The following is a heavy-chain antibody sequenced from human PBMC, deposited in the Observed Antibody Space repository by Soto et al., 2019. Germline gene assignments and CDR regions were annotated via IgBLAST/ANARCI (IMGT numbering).Heavy chain of an antibody. V-gene: IGHV1-69*13. CDR1: GCTFSSYA. D-gene: IGHD1-26*01. CDR2: IIPIFGTA. CDR3: ARDFYSGSYSGDDAFDI. Sequence: GASVKVSCKASGCTFSSYAISWVRQAPGQGLEWMGGIIPIFGTANYAQKFQGRVTITADESTSTAYMELSSLRSEDTAVYYCARDFYSGSYSGDDAFDIWGQGTMVSVSS. J-gene: IGHJ3*02.